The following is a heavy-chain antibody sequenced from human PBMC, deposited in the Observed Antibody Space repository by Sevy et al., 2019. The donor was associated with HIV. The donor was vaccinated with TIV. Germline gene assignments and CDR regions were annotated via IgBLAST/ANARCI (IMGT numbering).Heavy chain of an antibody. D-gene: IGHD1-26*01. Sequence: GGSLRLSCAASGFSVNTNYMSWVRQAPGKGLEWVSVVYSGGGTYYADSVKGRFTISRDNSKNTLYLQMNSLGVEDTAVYYCARDSPGGGVDYWGQGTLVTVSS. CDR3: ARDSPGGGVDY. J-gene: IGHJ4*02. V-gene: IGHV3-53*01. CDR2: VYSGGGT. CDR1: GFSVNTNY.